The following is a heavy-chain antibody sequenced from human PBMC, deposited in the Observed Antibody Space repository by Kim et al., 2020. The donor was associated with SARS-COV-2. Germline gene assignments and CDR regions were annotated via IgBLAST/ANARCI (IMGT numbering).Heavy chain of an antibody. J-gene: IGHJ4*02. D-gene: IGHD5-18*01. Sequence: GGSLRLSCAASGFTFSSYEMNWVRQAPGKGLEWVSYISSSGSTIYYADSVKGRFTISRDNAKNSLYLQMNSLRAEDTAVYYCARDRPINTAARPLDYWGQGTLVTVSS. V-gene: IGHV3-48*03. CDR3: ARDRPINTAARPLDY. CDR2: ISSSGSTI. CDR1: GFTFSSYE.